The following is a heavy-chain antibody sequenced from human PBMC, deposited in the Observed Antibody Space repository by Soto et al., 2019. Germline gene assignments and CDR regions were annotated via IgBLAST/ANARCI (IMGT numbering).Heavy chain of an antibody. CDR2: ISSSSSTI. Sequence: VQLVESGGGLVQPGGSLRLSCAASGFTFSSYSMNWVRQAPGKGLEWVSYISSSSSTIYYADSVKGRFTISRDNAKNSLYLQMNSLRAEDTAVYYCARAQYSSSWYLTLDYWGQGTLVTVSS. CDR3: ARAQYSSSWYLTLDY. D-gene: IGHD6-13*01. V-gene: IGHV3-48*01. J-gene: IGHJ4*02. CDR1: GFTFSSYS.